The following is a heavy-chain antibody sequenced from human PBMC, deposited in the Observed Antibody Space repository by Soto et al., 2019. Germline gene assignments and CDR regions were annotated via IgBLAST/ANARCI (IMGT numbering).Heavy chain of an antibody. J-gene: IGHJ6*02. D-gene: IGHD2-8*01. CDR2: IYTSGST. CDR3: ARDLSDVLMVDDHYGMEV. V-gene: IGHV4-4*07. CDR1: GGSIRSYY. Sequence: PLETLSLTCTVSGGSIRSYYWSWIRQPAGKRLEWIGRIYTSGSTNYNPSLKSRVTMSVDTSKNQFSLKLSSVTAADTAVYYSARDLSDVLMVDDHYGMEVWGQGTTVT.